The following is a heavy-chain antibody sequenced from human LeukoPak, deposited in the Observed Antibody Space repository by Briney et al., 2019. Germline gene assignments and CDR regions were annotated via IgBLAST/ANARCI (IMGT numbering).Heavy chain of an antibody. CDR3: ARQGLQQLLPGSNF. CDR1: GGSISSTSYS. Sequence: ASETLSLTCTVSGGSISSTSYSWGWIRQAPGKGLEWLASIYYSGATYYNPSLKSRLTVSGDTSNNRFSLELTSVTAADTAVYYCARQGLQQLLPGSNFWGQGTLVTVSS. D-gene: IGHD6-13*01. V-gene: IGHV4-39*01. J-gene: IGHJ4*02. CDR2: IYYSGAT.